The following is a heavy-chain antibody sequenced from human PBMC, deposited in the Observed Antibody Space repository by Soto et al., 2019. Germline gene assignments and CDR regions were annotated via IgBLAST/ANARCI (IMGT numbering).Heavy chain of an antibody. D-gene: IGHD3-3*01. CDR3: ARLGFNYDFLSGYYNVHHYYGIDV. V-gene: IGHV5-10-1*01. CDR1: GYSFTDYW. Sequence: PGESLKISCKGSGYSFTDYWINWVRQMPGKGLEWMGRIDPSDSYTNYSPSFQGHVTISADKSINSVYLQWSSLKASDTATYYCARLGFNYDFLSGYYNVHHYYGIDVWGQGTTVTVSS. J-gene: IGHJ6*02. CDR2: IDPSDSYT.